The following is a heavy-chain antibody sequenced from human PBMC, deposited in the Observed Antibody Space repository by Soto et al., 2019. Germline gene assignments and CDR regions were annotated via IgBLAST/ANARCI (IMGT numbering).Heavy chain of an antibody. CDR2: IIPMFGSA. D-gene: IGHD3-3*01. CDR1: GGSFSSFA. Sequence: ASVKVSCKASGGSFSSFAFSWVRQAPGQGPEWMGGIIPMFGSANYAQEFQGRITMTRNISRNTAHMELSSLQSEDTAVYYCARERKFDFWRKGLDVWGQGTTVTVSS. J-gene: IGHJ6*02. CDR3: ARERKFDFWRKGLDV. V-gene: IGHV1-69*05.